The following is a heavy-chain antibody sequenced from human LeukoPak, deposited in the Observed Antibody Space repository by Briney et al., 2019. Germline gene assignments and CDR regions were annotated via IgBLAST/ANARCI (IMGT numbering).Heavy chain of an antibody. CDR2: MNPNSGNT. J-gene: IGHJ4*02. CDR3: ARIYYDSSGYSLPDY. Sequence: ASVKVSCKXSGYTFTSYDINWVRQATGQGLEWMGWMNPNSGNTGYSQKFQGRVTITRNTSISTAYMELSSLRSEDTAVYYCARIYYDSSGYSLPDYWGQGTLVTVSS. D-gene: IGHD3-22*01. CDR1: GYTFTSYD. V-gene: IGHV1-8*03.